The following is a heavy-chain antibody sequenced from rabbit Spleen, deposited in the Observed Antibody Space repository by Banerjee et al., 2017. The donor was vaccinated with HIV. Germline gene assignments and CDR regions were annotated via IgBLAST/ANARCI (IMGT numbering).Heavy chain of an antibody. CDR2: IDPLFGST. V-gene: IGHV1S45*01. CDR1: GFSFSSNW. CDR3: ARDSGSSFSSYGMDL. Sequence: LEESGGGLVKPGGTLTLTCTVSGFSFSSNWICWVRQAPGKGLEWIGYIDPLFGSTYYASWAKGRFTISKTSSTTVTLQMTSLTAADTATYFCARDSGSSFSSYGMDLWGQGTLVTVS. J-gene: IGHJ6*01. D-gene: IGHD8-1*01.